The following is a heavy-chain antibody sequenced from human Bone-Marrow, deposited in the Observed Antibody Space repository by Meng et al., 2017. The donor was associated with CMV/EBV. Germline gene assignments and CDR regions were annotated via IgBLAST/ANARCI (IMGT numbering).Heavy chain of an antibody. CDR3: ARGGITMVRGGDY. D-gene: IGHD3-10*01. CDR1: GFTFSSYA. Sequence: GGSLRLSCAASGFTFSSYAMHWVRQAPGKGLEWVAVISYDGSNKYYADSVKGRFTISRDNSKNTLYLQMNSLRAEDTAVYYCARGGITMVRGGDYWGQGPLVNVSS. V-gene: IGHV3-30-3*01. J-gene: IGHJ4*02. CDR2: ISYDGSNK.